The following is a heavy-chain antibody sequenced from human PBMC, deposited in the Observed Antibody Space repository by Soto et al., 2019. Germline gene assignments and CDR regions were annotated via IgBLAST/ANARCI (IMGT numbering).Heavy chain of an antibody. CDR1: DGSISNFH. CDR2: ISSSGNT. D-gene: IGHD3-22*01. V-gene: IGHV4-59*01. CDR3: ARAPMVLTRSYFDS. J-gene: IGHJ4*02. Sequence: SETLSLTCTVSDGSISNFHWSWIRQPPGKGLEWIGYISSSGNTNYNPSPKSRVSISVDTSKNQFSLNLTSVTAADTAVYYCARAPMVLTRSYFDSWGQGTPVTVSS.